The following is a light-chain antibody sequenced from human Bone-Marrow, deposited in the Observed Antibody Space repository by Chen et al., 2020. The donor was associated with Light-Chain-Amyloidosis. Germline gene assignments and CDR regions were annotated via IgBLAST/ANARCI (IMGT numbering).Light chain of an antibody. Sequence: SFELTQPPRVAVSPGQTARITCSGDDLPKKYAYWYQQKPGQAPVLVIHRDTERPSGISERFSGSSSGTTATLTISGVQAEDEADYHCQSADSSGTYEVIFGGGTKLTVL. CDR1: DLPKKY. J-gene: IGLJ2*01. CDR3: QSADSSGTYEVI. V-gene: IGLV3-25*03. CDR2: RDT.